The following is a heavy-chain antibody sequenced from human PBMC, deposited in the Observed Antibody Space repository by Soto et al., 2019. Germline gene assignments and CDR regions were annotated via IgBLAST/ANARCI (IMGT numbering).Heavy chain of an antibody. D-gene: IGHD5-12*01. J-gene: IGHJ4*02. Sequence: QVQLVESGGGVVQPGRSLRLSCAASGFTFSSYGMHWVRQAPGKGLEWVAVIWYDGSNKYYADSVKGRFTISRDNSKNTLYLQMNSLRAEDTAVYYCARGGFSGYEESDYWGQGTLVTVSS. CDR2: IWYDGSNK. CDR1: GFTFSSYG. V-gene: IGHV3-33*01. CDR3: ARGGFSGYEESDY.